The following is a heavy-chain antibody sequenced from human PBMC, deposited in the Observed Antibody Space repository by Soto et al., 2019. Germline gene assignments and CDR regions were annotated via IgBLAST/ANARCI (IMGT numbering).Heavy chain of an antibody. CDR2: ISAYNGNT. CDR3: ARDNYCSGGSCYVLYFQH. V-gene: IGHV1-18*01. D-gene: IGHD2-15*01. J-gene: IGHJ1*01. Sequence: GASVKVSCTASGYTFTSYGISWVRLAPGQGPEWMGWISAYNGNTNYAQKLQGRVTMTTDTSTSTAYMELRSLRSDDTAVYYCARDNYCSGGSCYVLYFQHWGQGTLVTVSS. CDR1: GYTFTSYG.